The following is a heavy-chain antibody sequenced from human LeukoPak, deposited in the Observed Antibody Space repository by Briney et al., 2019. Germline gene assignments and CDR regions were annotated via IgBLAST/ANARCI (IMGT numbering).Heavy chain of an antibody. CDR1: GYTFTGYY. D-gene: IGHD6-13*01. CDR3: AREEGAPIAAANV. V-gene: IGHV1-18*04. J-gene: IGHJ3*01. Sequence: GASVTVSCKASGYTFTGYYMHWVRQAPGQGLEGMGWISAYNGNTNYAQKFQGRVTMTTDTSTSTAYMELRSLRSDDTAVYYCAREEGAPIAAANVWGLGTMVTVSS. CDR2: ISAYNGNT.